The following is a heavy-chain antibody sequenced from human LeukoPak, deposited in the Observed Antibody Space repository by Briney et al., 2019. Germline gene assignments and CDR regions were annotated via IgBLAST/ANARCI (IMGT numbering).Heavy chain of an antibody. CDR2: IRSKDYGGTT. Sequence: GGSLRLSCTASGFTFGDYAMNWVRQAPGKGREWVGLIRSKDYGGTTEYAASVRGRFTVSRDDSKSVAYVQMNSLKTEDTALYYCTRTIAAGGNRPFDSWGQGTLVTVSS. CDR3: TRTIAAGGNRPFDS. V-gene: IGHV3-49*04. D-gene: IGHD6-13*01. CDR1: GFTFGDYA. J-gene: IGHJ4*02.